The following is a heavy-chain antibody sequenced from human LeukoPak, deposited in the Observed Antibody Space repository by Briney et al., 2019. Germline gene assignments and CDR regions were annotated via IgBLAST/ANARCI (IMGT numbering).Heavy chain of an antibody. CDR2: ISYDGTNK. D-gene: IGHD6-13*01. J-gene: IGHJ4*02. V-gene: IGHV3-30-3*01. Sequence: GGSLRLSCAASGFPFNTYAMNWVRQAPGKGLEWVAAISYDGTNKYYGDSVKGRFTISRDNSKNTLYSQVTSLRVEDSAMYYCARSGGSVWYGMDYWGQGTLVAVSS. CDR3: ARSGGSVWYGMDY. CDR1: GFPFNTYA.